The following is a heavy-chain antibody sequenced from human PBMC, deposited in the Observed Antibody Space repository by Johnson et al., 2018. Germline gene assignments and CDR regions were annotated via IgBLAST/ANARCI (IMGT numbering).Heavy chain of an antibody. CDR3: ARSDTMVHYGMDV. J-gene: IGHJ6*02. D-gene: IGHD3-10*01. Sequence: VQLQESGGGLVKPGGSLRLSCAASGFTFSSYSMNWVRQAPGKGLEWVPSIRSSSSYIYYADSVKGRFTISRDNAKNSLYLQMNSLRAEDTAVYYCARSDTMVHYGMDVWGQGTTVTVSS. CDR1: GFTFSSYS. CDR2: IRSSSSYI. V-gene: IGHV3-21*01.